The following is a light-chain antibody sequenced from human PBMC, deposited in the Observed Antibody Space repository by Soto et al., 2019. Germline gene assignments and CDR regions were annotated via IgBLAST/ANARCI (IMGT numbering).Light chain of an antibody. Sequence: DIQMTQSPSTLSASVGDRVTITCRASQSISSWLAWYQQKPGKAPKLLIYEASSLESGVPSRFSGSRSGTEFTLTISSLQPDDFATDDCQQYNSYSPRTFGQGPKVEIK. J-gene: IGKJ1*01. V-gene: IGKV1-5*03. CDR2: EAS. CDR1: QSISSW. CDR3: QQYNSYSPRT.